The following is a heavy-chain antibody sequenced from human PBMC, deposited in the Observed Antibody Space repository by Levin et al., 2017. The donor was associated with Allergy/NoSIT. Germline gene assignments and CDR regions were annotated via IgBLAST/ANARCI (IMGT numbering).Heavy chain of an antibody. J-gene: IGHJ4*02. V-gene: IGHV4-30-2*01. D-gene: IGHD5-18*01. CDR2: IYLSGST. CDR3: ARVAGYSYGYYFDY. CDR1: GGSISSGGYS. Sequence: SETLSLTCAVSGGSISSGGYSWSWIRQPPGKGLEWIGNIYLSGSTYYNPSLKSRVTISVDRSKNQFSLNLSSVTAADTAEYYCARVAGYSYGYYFDYWGQGPLVTVSS.